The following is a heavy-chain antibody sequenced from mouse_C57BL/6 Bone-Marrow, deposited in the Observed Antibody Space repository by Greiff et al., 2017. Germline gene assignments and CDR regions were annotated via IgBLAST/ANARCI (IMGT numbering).Heavy chain of an antibody. CDR1: GYSFTGYY. CDR2: INPSTGGT. J-gene: IGHJ2*01. Sequence: VQLQQSGPELVKPGASVKISCKASGYSFTGYYMNWVKQSPDKSLEWIGEINPSTGGTTYNQKFKAKATLTVDKSSSTAYMQLKSLTSEDSAVYYCARDYYGSIYYYFDYWGQVTTLTVSS. CDR3: ARDYYGSIYYYFDY. V-gene: IGHV1-42*01. D-gene: IGHD1-1*01.